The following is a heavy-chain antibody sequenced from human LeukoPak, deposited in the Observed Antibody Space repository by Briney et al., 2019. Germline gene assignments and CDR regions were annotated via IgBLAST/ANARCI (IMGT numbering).Heavy chain of an antibody. D-gene: IGHD3-10*01. V-gene: IGHV1-69*13. CDR1: GGTFSSYA. Sequence: SVKVSCKASGGTFSSYAVSWVRQAPGQGLEWMGGIIPIFGTANYAQKFQGRVTITADESTSTAYMELSSLRSEDTAVYYCARAGWATTGDFDIWGQGTMVTVSS. CDR3: ARAGWATTGDFDI. CDR2: IIPIFGTA. J-gene: IGHJ3*02.